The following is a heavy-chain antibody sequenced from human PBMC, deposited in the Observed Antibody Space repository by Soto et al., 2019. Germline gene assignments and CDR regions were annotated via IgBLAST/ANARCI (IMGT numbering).Heavy chain of an antibody. CDR1: GFTFSSFG. CDR2: IIDSGGST. V-gene: IGHV3-23*01. CDR3: AKGRSYYYYYGVDV. J-gene: IGHJ6*02. Sequence: GGSLRLSCAASGFTFSSFGMGWVRQAPGKGLEWVSDIIDSGGSTYYADSVKGRFTISRDNSKSTLYLQMNSLRAEDTALYYCAKGRSYYYYYGVDVWGQGTTVTVSS.